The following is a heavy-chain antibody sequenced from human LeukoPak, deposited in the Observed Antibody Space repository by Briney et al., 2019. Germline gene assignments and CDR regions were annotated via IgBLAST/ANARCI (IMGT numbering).Heavy chain of an antibody. Sequence: PGGSLRLSCEASEFTFSNYAMTWVRQAPGKGLEWVSTITTSRDPIYYAGSVKGRFTTSRDDSKSTLYLQRDRLTAEDTAVYYCAKSTATRLTGTYSYYYMDVWGKGTTVTVSS. D-gene: IGHD4/OR15-4a*01. CDR1: EFTFSNYA. J-gene: IGHJ6*03. V-gene: IGHV3-23*01. CDR2: ITTSRDPI. CDR3: AKSTATRLTGTYSYYYMDV.